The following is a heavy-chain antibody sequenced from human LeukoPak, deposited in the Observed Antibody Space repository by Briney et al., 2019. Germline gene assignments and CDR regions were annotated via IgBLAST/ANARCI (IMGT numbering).Heavy chain of an antibody. CDR2: IYPGDSDT. J-gene: IGHJ4*02. Sequence: GESLKISCKGSGYSFTSYWIGWVRQMPGKGLEWMGIIYPGDSDTRYSPSFQGQVTISADKSISTAYLQLSSLNASDTAMYYRARRGGLRYCSGGSCYTDWGQGTLVTVSS. V-gene: IGHV5-51*01. D-gene: IGHD2-15*01. CDR3: ARRGGLRYCSGGSCYTD. CDR1: GYSFTSYW.